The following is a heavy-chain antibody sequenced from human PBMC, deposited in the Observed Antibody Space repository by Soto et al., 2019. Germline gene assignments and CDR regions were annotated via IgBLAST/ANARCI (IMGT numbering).Heavy chain of an antibody. V-gene: IGHV1-46*01. CDR1: GYTFTSYY. D-gene: IGHD3-3*01. CDR2: INPSGGST. CDR3: AREVNTIFGVVINAAYFDY. Sequence: ASVKVSCKASGYTFTSYYMHWVRQAPGQGLEWMGIINPSGGSTSYAQKFQGRVTMTRDTSTSTVYMELSSLRSEDTAVYYCAREVNTIFGVVINAAYFDYWGQGTLVTVS. J-gene: IGHJ4*02.